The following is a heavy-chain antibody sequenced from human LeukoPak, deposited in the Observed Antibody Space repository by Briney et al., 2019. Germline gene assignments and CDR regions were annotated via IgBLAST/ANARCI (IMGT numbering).Heavy chain of an antibody. CDR1: GFTFDDYG. CDR3: ARDPYRGPYYFGY. V-gene: IGHV3-20*04. Sequence: GGSLRLSCAASGFTFDDYGMTWVRQTPGKGLEWVSGINWNGGSTGYADSVKGRFTISRDNANNSLYLQMNSLRAEDTAVYYCARDPYRGPYYFGYWGQGTLVTVSS. D-gene: IGHD3-10*01. CDR2: INWNGGST. J-gene: IGHJ4*02.